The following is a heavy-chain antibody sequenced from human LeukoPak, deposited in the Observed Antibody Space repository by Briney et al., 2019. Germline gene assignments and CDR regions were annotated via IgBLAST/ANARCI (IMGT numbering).Heavy chain of an antibody. CDR2: IIPIFGIA. J-gene: IGHJ3*02. Sequence: GASMKVSCKASGGTFSSYAISWVRQAPGQGLEWMGRIIPIFGIANYAQKFQGRVTITANKSTSTAYMKLSSLRSEDTAVYYCASLDYYYDSSGYYPGAFDIWGQGTMVTVSS. V-gene: IGHV1-69*04. D-gene: IGHD3-22*01. CDR3: ASLDYYYDSSGYYPGAFDI. CDR1: GGTFSSYA.